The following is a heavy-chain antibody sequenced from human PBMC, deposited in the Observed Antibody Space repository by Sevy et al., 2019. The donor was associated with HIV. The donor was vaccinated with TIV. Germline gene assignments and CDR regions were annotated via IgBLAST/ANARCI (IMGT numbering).Heavy chain of an antibody. CDR2: LSFGCGEI. CDR1: GFTFSKYS. CDR3: AREGCTKPHDY. J-gene: IGHJ4*02. Sequence: QLGGPLRLSCAASGFTFSKYSMSWVRQPPGKGLEWVSTLSFGCGEINYADSVKGRFTISRDNSKSSVYLQMNNLRPEDKAVYYRAREGCTKPHDYWGQGTLVTVSS. D-gene: IGHD2-8*01. V-gene: IGHV3-23*01.